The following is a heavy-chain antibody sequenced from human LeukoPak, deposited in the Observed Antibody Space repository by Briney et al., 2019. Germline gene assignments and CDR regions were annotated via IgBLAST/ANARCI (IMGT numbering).Heavy chain of an antibody. D-gene: IGHD6-19*01. J-gene: IGHJ4*02. V-gene: IGHV3-48*01. Sequence: PGGSLRLSCAASGFTFNNYAMSWVRQAPGKGLEWVSYISSSSSTIYYADSVKGRFTISRDNAKNSLYLQMNSLRAEDTAVYYCARDEWLVSFDYWGQGTLVTVSS. CDR3: ARDEWLVSFDY. CDR1: GFTFNNYA. CDR2: ISSSSSTI.